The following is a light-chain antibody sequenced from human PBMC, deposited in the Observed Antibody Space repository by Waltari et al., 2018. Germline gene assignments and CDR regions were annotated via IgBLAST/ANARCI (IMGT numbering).Light chain of an antibody. CDR2: EGS. Sequence: QSALTQPASVSGSPGQSINIPCTGPRSDAGRNNLFSWYQQHPGKAPKLMIYEGSKRPSGVSNRFSGSKSGNTASLTISGLQAEDEADYYCCSYAGSSTYVFGTGTKVTVL. CDR1: RSDAGRNNL. V-gene: IGLV2-23*01. CDR3: CSYAGSSTYV. J-gene: IGLJ1*01.